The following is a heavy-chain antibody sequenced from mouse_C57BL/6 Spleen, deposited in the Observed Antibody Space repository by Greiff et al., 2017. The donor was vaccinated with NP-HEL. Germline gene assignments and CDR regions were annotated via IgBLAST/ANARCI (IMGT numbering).Heavy chain of an antibody. Sequence: EVQRVESGGDLVKPGGSLKLSCAASGFTFSSYGMSWVRQTPDKRLEWVATISSGGSYTYYPDSVKGRFTISRDNAKNTLYLQMSSLKSEDTAMYYCARVEGSSAWFAYWGQGTLVTVSA. V-gene: IGHV5-6*01. D-gene: IGHD3-2*02. CDR3: ARVEGSSAWFAY. CDR2: ISSGGSYT. J-gene: IGHJ3*01. CDR1: GFTFSSYG.